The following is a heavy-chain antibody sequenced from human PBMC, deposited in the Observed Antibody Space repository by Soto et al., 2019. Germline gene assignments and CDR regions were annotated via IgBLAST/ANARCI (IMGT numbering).Heavy chain of an antibody. V-gene: IGHV3-30-3*01. CDR2: ISYDGSNK. Sequence: GGSLRLSCAASGFTFSSYAMHWVRQAPGKGLEWVAVISYDGSNKYYADSVKGRFTISRDNSKNTLYLQMNSLRAEDTAVYYCALLREAGTTCGVSMDDWGQGTMVTVSS. CDR3: ALLREAGTTCGVSMDD. D-gene: IGHD2-8*02. CDR1: GFTFSSYA. J-gene: IGHJ4*02.